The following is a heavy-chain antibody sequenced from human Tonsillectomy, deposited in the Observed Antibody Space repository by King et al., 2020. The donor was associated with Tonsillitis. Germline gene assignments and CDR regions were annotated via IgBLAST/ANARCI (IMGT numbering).Heavy chain of an antibody. CDR3: AGGTRGGRYY. D-gene: IGHD3-10*01. V-gene: IGHV3-33*05. Sequence: VQLVESGGGVVQPGRSLRLSCAASGFTFSSYGMHWVRQAPGKGLEWVAVISYDGSNKYYADSVKGRFTISRDNSKNTLYLQMNSLRAEDTAVYYCAGGTRGGRYYWGQGTLVTVSS. J-gene: IGHJ4*02. CDR2: ISYDGSNK. CDR1: GFTFSSYG.